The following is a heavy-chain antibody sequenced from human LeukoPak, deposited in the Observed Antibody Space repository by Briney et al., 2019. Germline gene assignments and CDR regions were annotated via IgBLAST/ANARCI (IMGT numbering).Heavy chain of an antibody. D-gene: IGHD4-17*01. CDR2: IYYSGST. CDR3: ASADYEDAFDI. J-gene: IGHJ3*02. V-gene: IGHV4-31*03. CDR1: GGSISSGGYY. Sequence: PSQTLSLTCTVSGGSISSGGYYWSWIRQHPGKGLEWIGYIYYSGSTYYNPSLKSRLTISVDASKNQFSLKLSSVSAADTAVYYCASADYEDAFDIWGQGTMVTVSS.